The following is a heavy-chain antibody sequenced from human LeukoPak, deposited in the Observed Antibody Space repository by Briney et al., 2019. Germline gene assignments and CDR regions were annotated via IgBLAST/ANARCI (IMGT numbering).Heavy chain of an antibody. J-gene: IGHJ4*02. CDR3: AILSFGVDDY. D-gene: IGHD3-3*01. Sequence: SGTLSLTCTVSGGSISSYYWSWIRQPPGKGLEWIGYIYYSGSTNYNPSLKSRVTISVDTSKNQFSLKLSSVTAADTAVYYCAILSFGVDDYWGQGTLVTVSS. CDR1: GGSISSYY. CDR2: IYYSGST. V-gene: IGHV4-59*08.